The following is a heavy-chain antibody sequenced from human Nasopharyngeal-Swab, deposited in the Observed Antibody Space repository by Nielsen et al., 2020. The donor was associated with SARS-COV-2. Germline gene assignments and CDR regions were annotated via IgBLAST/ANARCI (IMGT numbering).Heavy chain of an antibody. CDR1: GASFTGIF. D-gene: IGHD1-1*01. J-gene: IGHJ6*02. Sequence: SETLSLTCTYKGASFTGIFWNWVRQPPGKGLEWIGEVSHSGTATYNPSLTGRVTISLDTAWSQFSLRLSSLSDADTAVYFCARGGQDNALDVWGQGTKVAVSS. CDR3: ARGGQDNALDV. CDR2: VSHSGTA. V-gene: IGHV4-34*01.